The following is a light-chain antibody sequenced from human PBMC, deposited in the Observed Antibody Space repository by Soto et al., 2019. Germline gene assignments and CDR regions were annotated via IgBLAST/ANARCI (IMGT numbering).Light chain of an antibody. CDR2: AAV. CDR3: QQVNYYPFT. CDR1: QGISQY. V-gene: IGKV1-9*01. J-gene: IGKJ4*01. Sequence: DSPPTRSPALLSPDLGDRVACTCSASQGISQYVAWYQQKPGKAPKLLIYAAVVLQGGIPSRFSGSGSATEFILTISGLQPEDFATYYCQQVNYYPFTFGGGTKVDI.